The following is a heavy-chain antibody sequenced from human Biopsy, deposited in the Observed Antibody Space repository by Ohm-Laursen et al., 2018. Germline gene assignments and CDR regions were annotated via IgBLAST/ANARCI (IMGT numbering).Heavy chain of an antibody. CDR1: EFTFSNYG. CDR3: ARDQSGLRGINWYFDL. J-gene: IGHJ2*01. V-gene: IGHV3-33*01. CDR2: IWYDGSNK. Sequence: SLRLSCAATEFTFSNYGMHWVRQAPGKGLEWVALIWYDGSNKNSEDSVKGRFTVSRDNSKNTLFLQMNNLRAEDTAVYYCARDQSGLRGINWYFDLWGRGTLVTVSS. D-gene: IGHD5/OR15-5a*01.